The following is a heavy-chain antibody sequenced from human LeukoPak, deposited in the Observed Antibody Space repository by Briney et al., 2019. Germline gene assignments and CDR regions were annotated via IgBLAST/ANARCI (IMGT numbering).Heavy chain of an antibody. Sequence: SVKVSCKASGGTFSSYAISWVRQAPGQRIEWMGGIIPIFGTANYAQKFQGRVTITADESTSTAYMELSSLRSEDTAVYYCARDEIMVQGAHMDVWGKGTTVTVSS. CDR1: GGTFSSYA. CDR3: ARDEIMVQGAHMDV. V-gene: IGHV1-69*13. CDR2: IIPIFGTA. D-gene: IGHD3-10*01. J-gene: IGHJ6*03.